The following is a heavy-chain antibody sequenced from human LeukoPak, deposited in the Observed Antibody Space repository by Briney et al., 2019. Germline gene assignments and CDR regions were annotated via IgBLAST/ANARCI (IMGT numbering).Heavy chain of an antibody. CDR3: ARGSEVRGVIMDY. V-gene: IGHV1-69*05. CDR2: IIPIFGTA. D-gene: IGHD3-10*01. J-gene: IGHJ4*02. CDR1: GGTFSSYA. Sequence: SVKVSCKASGGTFSSYAISWVRQAPGQGLEWMGGIIPIFGTANYAQKFQGRVTITTDESTSIAYMELSSLRSEDTAVYYCARGSEVRGVIMDYWGQGTLVTVSS.